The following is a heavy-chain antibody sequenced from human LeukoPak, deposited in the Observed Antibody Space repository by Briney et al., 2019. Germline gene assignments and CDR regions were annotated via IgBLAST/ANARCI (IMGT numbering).Heavy chain of an antibody. Sequence: GGSLRLSCAASGFTFSRYWISWVRQAPRKGLEWVANIKQDGSEKYYVDSVKGRFTISRDNAENSLYLQMNSLRGEDTAVYYCVRVSCTNGVCYGFDYWGQGTLDTVSS. CDR2: IKQDGSEK. CDR1: GFTFSRYW. D-gene: IGHD2-8*01. J-gene: IGHJ4*02. CDR3: VRVSCTNGVCYGFDY. V-gene: IGHV3-7*01.